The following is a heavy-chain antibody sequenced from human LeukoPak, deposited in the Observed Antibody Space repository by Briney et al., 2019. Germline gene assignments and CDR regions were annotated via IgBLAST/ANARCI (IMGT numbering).Heavy chain of an antibody. CDR3: ARARVVVTGPLDY. V-gene: IGHV1-69*05. D-gene: IGHD4-23*01. Sequence: SVKVSCKASGGIFSSYAISWVRQAPGQGLEWMGGIIPIFGTANYAQKFQGRVTITTDESTSTAYMELSSLRSEDTAVYYCARARVVVTGPLDYWGQGTLVTVSS. CDR2: IIPIFGTA. J-gene: IGHJ4*02. CDR1: GGIFSSYA.